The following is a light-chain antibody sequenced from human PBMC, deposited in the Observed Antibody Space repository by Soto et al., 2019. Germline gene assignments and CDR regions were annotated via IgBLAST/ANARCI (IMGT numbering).Light chain of an antibody. V-gene: IGKV3-11*01. Sequence: EIVLTQSPGTLSLPPGERATLSCRASQSVSSYLAWYQQKPGQAPRLLIYRTSNRATGIPDRFSGSGSGTDFTLTISSLEPEDSAVYYCQQRSNWPPLTFGGGTKVDIK. CDR2: RTS. CDR3: QQRSNWPPLT. J-gene: IGKJ4*01. CDR1: QSVSSY.